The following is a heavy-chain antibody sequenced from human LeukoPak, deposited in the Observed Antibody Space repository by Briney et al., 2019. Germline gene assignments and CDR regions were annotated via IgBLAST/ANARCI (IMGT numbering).Heavy chain of an antibody. CDR3: AREAVYYGSGSLDC. CDR1: GGSTSSYY. CDR2: IYASGSI. J-gene: IGHJ4*02. D-gene: IGHD3-10*01. Sequence: PSETLSLTCTVSGGSTSSYYWSWIRQPAGKGLEWIGRIYASGSINYNPSLKSRVTMSLDTSKNQFSLNLSSVTAADTALYYCAREAVYYGSGSLDCWGQGTLVTVSS. V-gene: IGHV4-4*07.